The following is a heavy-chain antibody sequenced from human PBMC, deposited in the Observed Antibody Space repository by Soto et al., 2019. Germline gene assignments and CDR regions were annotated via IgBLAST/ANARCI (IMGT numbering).Heavy chain of an antibody. V-gene: IGHV3-23*01. CDR2: ISGSGGST. D-gene: IGHD4-17*01. CDR3: AKMLRKPPTYNYCDYEFDAFDI. Sequence: EVQLLESGGGLVQPGGSLRLSCAASGFTFSSYAMSWVRQAPGKGLEWVSAISGSGGSTYYADSVKSLFTIARDNSKNTLYLQMNSLRAEDTAVYYCAKMLRKPPTYNYCDYEFDAFDIWGQGTMVTVSS. J-gene: IGHJ3*02. CDR1: GFTFSSYA.